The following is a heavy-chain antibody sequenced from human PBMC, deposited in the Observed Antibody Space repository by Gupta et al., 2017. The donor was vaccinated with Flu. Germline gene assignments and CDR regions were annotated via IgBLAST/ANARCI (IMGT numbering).Heavy chain of an antibody. CDR1: GYSFTSYW. D-gene: IGHD3-10*01. V-gene: IGHV5-51*03. J-gene: IGHJ4*02. CDR2: IYPGDSDS. Sequence: EVQLLQSGAEVKKPGESLTISCRALGYSFTSYWIGWARQRPGKGLEWMGIIYPGDSDSRYRQSFQGQVAFSVDKSLNTAYLHWTSLKASDSGMYYCSKRGDDWGQGTLVTVSS. CDR3: SKRGDD.